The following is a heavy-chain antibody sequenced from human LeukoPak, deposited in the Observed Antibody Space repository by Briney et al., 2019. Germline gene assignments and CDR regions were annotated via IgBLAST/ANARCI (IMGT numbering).Heavy chain of an antibody. V-gene: IGHV3-23*01. D-gene: IGHD3-16*01. Sequence: GGSLRLSCAASGFTFSSYAMSWVRQAPGKGLEWVSSISGSGGSTYYADSVKGRFTFSRDNSKSTLYLQMNSLRAEDTAVYYCAKSAPRRSTFYDYVWGSWGQGTLVTVSS. CDR2: ISGSGGST. CDR1: GFTFSSYA. CDR3: AKSAPRRSTFYDYVWGS. J-gene: IGHJ4*02.